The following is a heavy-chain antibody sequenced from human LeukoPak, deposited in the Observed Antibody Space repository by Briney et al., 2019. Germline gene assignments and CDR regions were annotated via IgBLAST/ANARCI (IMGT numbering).Heavy chain of an antibody. CDR1: GFTFSTYW. CDR3: ARLEWFFDF. D-gene: IGHD3-3*01. J-gene: IGHJ4*02. CDR2: MKQDGTEE. V-gene: IGHV3-7*01. Sequence: GGSLRLSCAASGFTFSTYWMSWVRQAPGKGLEWVASMKQDGTEEYYVDSVKGRFTIFRDNAKNSLYLQVNSLRAEDTAVYYCARLEWFFDFWGQGTLVTVSS.